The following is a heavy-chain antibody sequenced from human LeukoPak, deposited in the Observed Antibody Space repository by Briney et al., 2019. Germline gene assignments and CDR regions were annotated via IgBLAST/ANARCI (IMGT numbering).Heavy chain of an antibody. J-gene: IGHJ4*02. CDR3: ASSSIYPVQGNY. CDR1: GFTFSSYW. D-gene: IGHD2/OR15-2a*01. Sequence: GGSLSLSCAASGFTFSSYWMSWVRQAPGKGLEWVANIKQDGSEKYYVDSVKGRFTISRDNAKNSLYLQMNSLRAEDTAVYYCASSSIYPVQGNYWGQGTLVTVSS. V-gene: IGHV3-7*01. CDR2: IKQDGSEK.